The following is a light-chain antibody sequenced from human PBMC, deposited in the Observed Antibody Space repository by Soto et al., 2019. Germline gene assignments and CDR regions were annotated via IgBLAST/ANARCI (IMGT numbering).Light chain of an antibody. CDR1: ESVIRN. Sequence: EIVMTQSPATLSVSPGERATLSCRASESVIRNLAWFQQKPGQAPRLLIYGESTRATGVPARFSGSGSGTEFTLIISSLEPEDFAVYYRQQRSNWATFGPGTKVDI. V-gene: IGKV3-15*01. CDR2: GES. J-gene: IGKJ3*01. CDR3: QQRSNWAT.